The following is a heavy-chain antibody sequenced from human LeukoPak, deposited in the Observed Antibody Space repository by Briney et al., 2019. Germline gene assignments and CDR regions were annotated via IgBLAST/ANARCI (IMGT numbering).Heavy chain of an antibody. CDR1: GDSFSSSNYY. D-gene: IGHD4-17*01. J-gene: IGHJ3*02. V-gene: IGHV4-39*01. CDR3: ARQIKTVTTDAFDI. CDR2: LYYSGNT. Sequence: ASETLSLTCTVSGDSFSSSNYYWGWMRQPPGKGLEWIGNLYYSGNTNYNPSLKSRVTISVDTSKNQFSLKLSSVTAADTAVYYCARQIKTVTTDAFDIWGQGTMVTVSS.